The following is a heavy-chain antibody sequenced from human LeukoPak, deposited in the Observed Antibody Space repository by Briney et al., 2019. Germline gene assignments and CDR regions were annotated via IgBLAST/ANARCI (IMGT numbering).Heavy chain of an antibody. J-gene: IGHJ4*02. V-gene: IGHV4-59*08. Sequence: LETLSLTCTVSGVSISNYYWNWIRQPPGKGLEWIGYISYTGSTNYNPSLKSRVTISVDTSRNQFSLKLSSVTAADTAVYYCARHRAVSILPDFDYWGQGTLVTVSS. D-gene: IGHD2/OR15-2a*01. CDR3: ARHRAVSILPDFDY. CDR2: ISYTGST. CDR1: GVSISNYY.